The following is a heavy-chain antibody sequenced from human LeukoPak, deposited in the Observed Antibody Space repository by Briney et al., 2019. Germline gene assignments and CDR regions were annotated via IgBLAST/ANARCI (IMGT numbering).Heavy chain of an antibody. CDR3: ATTIPADY. V-gene: IGHV3-30*03. Sequence: PGGSLRLSCAASGFTFSNYCMHWVRQAPGKGLEWVAIISYDGSNKYYADTVKGRFTISRDNSKNTLYLQMDSLRADDTAIYYCATTIPADYRGQGTLVTVSS. CDR1: GFTFSNYC. J-gene: IGHJ4*02. CDR2: ISYDGSNK. D-gene: IGHD3-3*01.